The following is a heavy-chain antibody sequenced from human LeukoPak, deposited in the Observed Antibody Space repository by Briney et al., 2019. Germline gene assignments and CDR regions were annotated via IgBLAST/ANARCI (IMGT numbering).Heavy chain of an antibody. D-gene: IGHD3-22*01. CDR1: GFTFSNAW. CDR2: IKSKTDGGTT. J-gene: IGHJ4*02. CDR3: TCYDDSSGYFDY. V-gene: IGHV3-15*01. Sequence: GGSLRLSCAVSGFTFSNAWMSWVRQAPGKGLEWVGRIKSKTDGGTTDYAAPVKGRFTISRDDSKNTLYLQMNSLKTEDTAVYYCTCYDDSSGYFDYWGQGTLVTVSS.